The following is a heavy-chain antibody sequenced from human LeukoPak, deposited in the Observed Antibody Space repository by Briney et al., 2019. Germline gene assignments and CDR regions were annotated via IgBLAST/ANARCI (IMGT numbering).Heavy chain of an antibody. D-gene: IGHD5-12*01. J-gene: IGHJ4*02. CDR1: GFSFRNYG. Sequence: GGSLRLSCAASGFSFRNYGMHWVRQAPGKGLEWVAVISIDGRENYYADSVKGRFTISRDNSKNSLYLQMNSLRGDDTAVYYCANPQSRGDDYLDYWGQGTLVTVSA. CDR2: ISIDGREN. CDR3: ANPQSRGDDYLDY. V-gene: IGHV3-30*18.